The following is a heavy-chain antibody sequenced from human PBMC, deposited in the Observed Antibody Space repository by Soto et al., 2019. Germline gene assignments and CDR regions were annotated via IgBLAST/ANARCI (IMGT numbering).Heavy chain of an antibody. J-gene: IGHJ6*02. CDR1: GGTFSSYA. CDR2: IIPFFGTA. D-gene: IGHD2-2*01. Sequence: QVQLVQSGAEVKKPGSSVKVSCKASGGTFSSYAISWVRQAPGQGLEWMGGIIPFFGTANYAQKFQGRVTITADESTSTAYMELSRLRSEDTAVYYCGRDQYIVVVPSASYYYYGMDVWVQGTTVTVSS. V-gene: IGHV1-69*01. CDR3: GRDQYIVVVPSASYYYYGMDV.